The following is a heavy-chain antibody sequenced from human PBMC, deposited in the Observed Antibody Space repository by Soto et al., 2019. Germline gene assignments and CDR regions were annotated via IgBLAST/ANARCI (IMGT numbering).Heavy chain of an antibody. Sequence: GASVKVSCKASGYTFTGYYMHWVRQAPGQGLEWMGWINPNSGGTNYAQKFQGWVTMTRDTSISTAYMELSRLRSDDTAVYYCARGAPMVATFYYYYYGMDVWAQGTTVTVSS. D-gene: IGHD5-12*01. V-gene: IGHV1-2*04. CDR2: INPNSGGT. J-gene: IGHJ6*02. CDR1: GYTFTGYY. CDR3: ARGAPMVATFYYYYYGMDV.